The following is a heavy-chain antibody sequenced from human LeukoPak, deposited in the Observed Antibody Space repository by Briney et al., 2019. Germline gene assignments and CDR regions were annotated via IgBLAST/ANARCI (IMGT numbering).Heavy chain of an antibody. Sequence: GGSLRLSCAASGFTFSTFGMHWVRQAPGTGLEWVAVISYDGNNQYYSDSVRGRFTISRDNSKNTLYLQMNSLRPEDTALYYCAKEHMLRGVIYWFDPWGQGTLVTVSS. CDR1: GFTFSTFG. CDR2: ISYDGNNQ. CDR3: AKEHMLRGVIYWFDP. V-gene: IGHV3-30*18. J-gene: IGHJ5*02. D-gene: IGHD3-10*01.